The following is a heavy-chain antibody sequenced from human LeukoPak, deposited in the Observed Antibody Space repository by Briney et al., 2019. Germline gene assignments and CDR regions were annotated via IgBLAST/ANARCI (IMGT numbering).Heavy chain of an antibody. D-gene: IGHD3-3*01. V-gene: IGHV3-30-3*01. CDR2: ISYDGSNK. Sequence: GGSLRLSCAASGFTFSSYAMHWVRQAPGKGLEWVAVISYDGSNKYYADSVKGRFTISRDNSKNTLYLQMNSLRAEDTAVYYCARPITEYYDFWSGYYGYFQHWGQGTLVTVSS. CDR3: ARPITEYYDFWSGYYGYFQH. CDR1: GFTFSSYA. J-gene: IGHJ1*01.